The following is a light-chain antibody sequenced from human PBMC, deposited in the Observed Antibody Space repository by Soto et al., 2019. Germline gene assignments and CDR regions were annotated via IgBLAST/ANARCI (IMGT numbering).Light chain of an antibody. CDR2: SNN. Sequence: QSVLTQPPSASGTPGQRGPISCSGSSSNIGSNTVNWYQQLPGTAPKLLIYSNNQRPSGVPDRFSGSKSGTSASLAISGLQSEDEADYYCAAWDDSLNGYVFGTGTKLTVL. CDR3: AAWDDSLNGYV. V-gene: IGLV1-44*01. CDR1: SSNIGSNT. J-gene: IGLJ1*01.